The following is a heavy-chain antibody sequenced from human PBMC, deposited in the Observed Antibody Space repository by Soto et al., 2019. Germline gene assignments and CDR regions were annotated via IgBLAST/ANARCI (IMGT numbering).Heavy chain of an antibody. CDR1: GFIFSTYG. V-gene: IGHV3-30*18. CDR3: AKDRDDYGDYGQITNDVFDV. Sequence: QVQLVESGGGVVQPGRSLRLSCAASGFIFSTYGVHWVRQAPGKGLEWVAVISNDGSNKYFADSVKGRFTISRDNSKDTLYLQMNSLRPEDTAVYFCAKDRDDYGDYGQITNDVFDVWGQGTMVTVSS. D-gene: IGHD4-17*01. J-gene: IGHJ3*01. CDR2: ISNDGSNK.